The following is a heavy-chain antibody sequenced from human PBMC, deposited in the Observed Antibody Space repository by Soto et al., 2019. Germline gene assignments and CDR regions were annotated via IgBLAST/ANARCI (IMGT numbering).Heavy chain of an antibody. J-gene: IGHJ4*02. CDR3: ARDLGYYDFWSGWRALQRIDY. Sequence: SVKVSFTASCYTFTSDGISWVRQAPGQGLEWMGWISAYNGNTNYAQKLQGRVTMTTDTSTSTAYMELRSLRSDDTAVYYCARDLGYYDFWSGWRALQRIDYWGQGTLVTVSS. CDR2: ISAYNGNT. CDR1: CYTFTSDG. D-gene: IGHD3-3*01. V-gene: IGHV1-18*01.